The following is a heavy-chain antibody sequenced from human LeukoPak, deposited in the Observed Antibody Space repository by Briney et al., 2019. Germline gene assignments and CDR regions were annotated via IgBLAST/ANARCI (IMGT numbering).Heavy chain of an antibody. Sequence: SLRLSCAASGFTFDDYAMHWVRQAPGKGLEWVSGISWNSGSIGYADSVKGRFTISRDNAKNSLYLQMNSLRAEDTALYYCAKGYGSGSYYYDYWGQGTLVTVSS. J-gene: IGHJ4*02. D-gene: IGHD3-10*01. V-gene: IGHV3-9*01. CDR3: AKGYGSGSYYYDY. CDR2: ISWNSGSI. CDR1: GFTFDDYA.